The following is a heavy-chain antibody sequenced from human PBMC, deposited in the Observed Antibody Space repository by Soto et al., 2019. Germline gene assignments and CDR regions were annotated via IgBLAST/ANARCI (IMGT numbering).Heavy chain of an antibody. D-gene: IGHD6-19*01. CDR2: IYWDDDK. J-gene: IGHJ4*02. CDR3: SHYRLGWYGFDS. V-gene: IGHV2-5*02. CDR1: GFSLSTSGVG. Sequence: QITLKESGPTLVKPTQTLTLTCTFSGFSLSTSGVGVGWIRQPPGKALEWLALIYWDDDKRYSPSLKSRLTITKYTSRNPVVLTMTNMDPVDPATYYFSHYRLGWYGFDSWGQGALVTVSS.